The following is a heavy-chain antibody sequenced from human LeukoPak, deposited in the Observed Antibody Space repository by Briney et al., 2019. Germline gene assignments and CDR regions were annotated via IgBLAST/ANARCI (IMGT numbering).Heavy chain of an antibody. CDR2: ITYSSGNT. Sequence: GSLRLSCAASGFTFSAYGVSWFRQAPGKGLEWVSAITYSSGNTYYADSVKGRFTISRDNSKNTLYLQMNSLRAEDTALYYCAQDGTGCGGDCYSDYWGQGTLVTVSS. CDR1: GFTFSAYG. J-gene: IGHJ4*02. V-gene: IGHV3-23*01. D-gene: IGHD2-21*02. CDR3: AQDGTGCGGDCYSDY.